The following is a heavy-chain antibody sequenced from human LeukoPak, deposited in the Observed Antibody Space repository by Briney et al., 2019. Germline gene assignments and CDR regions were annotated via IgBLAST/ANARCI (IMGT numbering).Heavy chain of an antibody. CDR1: GFTFSSYG. Sequence: GGSLRLSCAASGFTFSSYGMHWVRQAPGKGLEWVAVIWYDGSNKYYADSVKGRFTISRDNSKNTLYLQMNSLRAEDTAVYYCAKDFFGGGYNPGYWGQGTLVTVSS. CDR2: IWYDGSNK. CDR3: AKDFFGGGYNPGY. D-gene: IGHD5-24*01. V-gene: IGHV3-33*06. J-gene: IGHJ4*02.